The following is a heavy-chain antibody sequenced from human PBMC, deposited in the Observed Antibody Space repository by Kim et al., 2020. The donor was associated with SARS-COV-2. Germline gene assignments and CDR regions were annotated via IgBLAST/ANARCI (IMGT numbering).Heavy chain of an antibody. J-gene: IGHJ4*02. CDR2: IWYDGSNK. CDR3: AKDGSFYDSSGYYVY. Sequence: GGSLRLSCAASGFTFSSYGMHWVRQAPGKGLEWVAVIWYDGSNKYYADSVKGRFTISRDNSKNTLYLQMNSLRAEDTAVYYCAKDGSFYDSSGYYVYWGQGTLVTVSS. CDR1: GFTFSSYG. D-gene: IGHD3-22*01. V-gene: IGHV3-33*06.